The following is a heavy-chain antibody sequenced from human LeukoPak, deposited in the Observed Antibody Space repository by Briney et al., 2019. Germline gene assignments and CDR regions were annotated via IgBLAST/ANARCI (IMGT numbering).Heavy chain of an antibody. CDR3: ARDPRPSYDSSDYYYPGDY. D-gene: IGHD3-22*01. CDR1: GYTFTSYY. V-gene: IGHV1-46*01. Sequence: ASVKVSCKASGYTFTSYYMHWVRRAPGQGLEWMAIINPSGGSTNYAQKFQGRVTMTRDTSTSTVYMELTSLRSEDTAVYHCARDPRPSYDSSDYYYPGDYWGQGTLVTVSS. CDR2: INPSGGST. J-gene: IGHJ4*02.